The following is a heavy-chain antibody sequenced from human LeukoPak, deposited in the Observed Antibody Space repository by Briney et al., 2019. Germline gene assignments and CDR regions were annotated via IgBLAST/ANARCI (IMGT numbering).Heavy chain of an antibody. D-gene: IGHD6-19*01. CDR1: GASIGNYY. CDR3: ARDRWLDF. J-gene: IGHJ4*02. Sequence: PSETLSLTCSVSGASIGNYYWSWVRQSPGEGLEWIGYIYYTGSTNYNPSLKSRVTLSVDTSKNQLSLNLRSVTSADTAVYYCARDRWLDFWGQGTLVTVSS. CDR2: IYYTGST. V-gene: IGHV4-59*01.